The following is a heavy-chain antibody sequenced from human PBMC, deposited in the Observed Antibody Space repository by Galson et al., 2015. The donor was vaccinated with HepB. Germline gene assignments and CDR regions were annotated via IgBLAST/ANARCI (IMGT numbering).Heavy chain of an antibody. J-gene: IGHJ4*02. CDR1: GGTFSSYA. CDR3: ARDQFEAVVSLPSYYFDY. Sequence: SVKVSCKASGGTFSSYAISWVRQAPGQGLEWMGGIIPIFGTANYAQKFQGRVTITADESTSTAYMELSSLRSEDTAVYYCARDQFEAVVSLPSYYFDYWGQGTLVTVSS. D-gene: IGHD4-23*01. V-gene: IGHV1-69*13. CDR2: IIPIFGTA.